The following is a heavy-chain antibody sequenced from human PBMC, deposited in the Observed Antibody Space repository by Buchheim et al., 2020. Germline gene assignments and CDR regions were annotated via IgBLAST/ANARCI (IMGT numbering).Heavy chain of an antibody. J-gene: IGHJ4*02. CDR2: ISGSGGST. CDR1: GFTFSSYA. D-gene: IGHD5-18*01. Sequence: EVQLLESGGGLVQPGGSLRLSCAASGFTFSSYAMSWVRQAPGKGLEWVSAISGSGGSTYYADSVKGRFTISRDNSKNTLFLQMNSLRAEDTAVYYCAKVPGGGTAIDEYYFDYWGQGTL. CDR3: AKVPGGGTAIDEYYFDY. V-gene: IGHV3-23*01.